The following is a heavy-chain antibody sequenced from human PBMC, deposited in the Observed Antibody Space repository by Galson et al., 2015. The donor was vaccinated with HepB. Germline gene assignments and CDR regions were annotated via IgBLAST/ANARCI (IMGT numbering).Heavy chain of an antibody. CDR2: IRYDGSNK. Sequence: SLRLSCAASGFTFSSYGMHWVRQAPGKGLEWVAFIRYDGSNKYYADSVKGRFTISRDNSKNTLYLQMNSLRAEDTAVYYCAKEGYCSSTSCEMEAFDIWGQGTMVTVSS. CDR1: GFTFSSYG. CDR3: AKEGYCSSTSCEMEAFDI. D-gene: IGHD2-2*01. V-gene: IGHV3-30*02. J-gene: IGHJ3*02.